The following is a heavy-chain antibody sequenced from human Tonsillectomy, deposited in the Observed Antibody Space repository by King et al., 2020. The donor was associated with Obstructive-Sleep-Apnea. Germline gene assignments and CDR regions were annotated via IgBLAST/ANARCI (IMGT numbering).Heavy chain of an antibody. D-gene: IGHD2-2*02. J-gene: IGHJ4*02. V-gene: IGHV3-48*01. Sequence: VQLVESGGGLVQPGGSLRLSCAASGFTFSSYSMNWVRQAPGKGLAWVSYISSSSSTIYYADSVKGRFTISRDNAKNSLYLQMNSLRAEDTAVYYCALYCSSTSCYRTADDYWGQGTLVTVSS. CDR3: ALYCSSTSCYRTADDY. CDR1: GFTFSSYS. CDR2: ISSSSSTI.